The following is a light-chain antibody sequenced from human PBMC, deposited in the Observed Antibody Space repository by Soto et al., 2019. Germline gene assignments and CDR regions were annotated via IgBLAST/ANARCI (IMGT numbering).Light chain of an antibody. CDR2: TGS. Sequence: DIQITHSPAYLSASVLYRVTITSRASQGIKNWLAWYQQKPGKAPNLLIYTGSSLQSGVPSRFSGSGSGTDFTLTINSLQPEDFATYYCQQAASFPITFGQGTRLETK. J-gene: IGKJ5*01. CDR1: QGIKNW. CDR3: QQAASFPIT. V-gene: IGKV1-12*01.